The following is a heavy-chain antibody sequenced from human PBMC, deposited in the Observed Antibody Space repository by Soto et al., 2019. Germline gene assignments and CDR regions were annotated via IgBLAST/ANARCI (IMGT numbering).Heavy chain of an antibody. Sequence: QVQLVESGGGVVQPGRSLRLSCAASGFTFSSYGMHWVRQAPGKGLEWVAVISYNGSNKYYADSVKGRFTISRDNSKNTLYLQMNSLRAEDTAVYYCAKVSARPFDYWGQGTLVTVSS. CDR2: ISYNGSNK. CDR3: AKVSARPFDY. CDR1: GFTFSSYG. J-gene: IGHJ4*02. V-gene: IGHV3-30*18. D-gene: IGHD6-6*01.